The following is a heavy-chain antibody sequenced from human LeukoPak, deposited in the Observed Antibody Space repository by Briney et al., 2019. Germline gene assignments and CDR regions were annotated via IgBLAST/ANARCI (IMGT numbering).Heavy chain of an antibody. J-gene: IGHJ4*02. D-gene: IGHD6-13*01. CDR2: INPSGGST. Sequence: GASVKVSCKASGGTFSSYAISWVRQAPGQGLEWMGIINPSGGSTSYAQKFQGRVTMTRDTSTSTVYMELSSLRSEDTAVYYCARARYRTAAGPRVVFDYWGQGTLVTVSS. V-gene: IGHV1-46*01. CDR1: GGTFSSYA. CDR3: ARARYRTAAGPRVVFDY.